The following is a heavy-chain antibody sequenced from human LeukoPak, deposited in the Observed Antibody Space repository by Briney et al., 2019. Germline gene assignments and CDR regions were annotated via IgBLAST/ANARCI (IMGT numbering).Heavy chain of an antibody. CDR1: GGSIISYY. CDR2: IYYSGST. D-gene: IGHD3-22*01. V-gene: IGHV4-59*01. CDR3: ARGGVDYDSSGLIDS. J-gene: IGHJ4*02. Sequence: SETLSLTCTVTGGSIISYYWNWLRQPPGKGLEWIGYIYYSGSTNYNPSLKSRVTISVDTSKNQFSLKLSSVTAADTAVYYCARGGVDYDSSGLIDSWGQGTLVTVSS.